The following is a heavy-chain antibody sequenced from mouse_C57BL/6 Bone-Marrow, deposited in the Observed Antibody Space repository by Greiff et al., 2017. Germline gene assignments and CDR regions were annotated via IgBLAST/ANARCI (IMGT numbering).Heavy chain of an antibody. Sequence: EVQRVESGPGLVKPSQSLSLTCSVTGYSITSGYYWNWIRQFPGNKLEWMGYISYDGSNNYNPSLKNRISITRDTSKNQFFLKLNSVTTEDTATYYFARAGYYGSSFDYWGQGTTLTVSS. CDR2: ISYDGSN. CDR3: ARAGYYGSSFDY. CDR1: GYSITSGYY. V-gene: IGHV3-6*01. J-gene: IGHJ2*01. D-gene: IGHD1-1*01.